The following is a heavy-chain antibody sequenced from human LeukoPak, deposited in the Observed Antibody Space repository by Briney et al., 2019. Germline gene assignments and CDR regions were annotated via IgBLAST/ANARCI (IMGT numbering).Heavy chain of an antibody. CDR2: MNPNSGNT. J-gene: IGHJ6*02. CDR1: GYTLTSYD. CDR3: ARGPQGIWSGHSYYYYYGMDV. V-gene: IGHV1-8*01. Sequence: ASVTVSCKASGYTLTSYDINWVRQAPGQGLEWMGWMNPNSGNTGYAQKFQGRVTMTRNTSISTAYMELSSLRSEDTAVYYCARGPQGIWSGHSYYYYYGMDVWGQGTTVTVSS. D-gene: IGHD3-3*01.